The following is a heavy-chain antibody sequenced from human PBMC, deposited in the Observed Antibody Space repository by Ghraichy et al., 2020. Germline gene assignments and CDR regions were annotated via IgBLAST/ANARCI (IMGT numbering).Heavy chain of an antibody. J-gene: IGHJ5*02. CDR1: GFTFSSYE. V-gene: IGHV3-48*03. D-gene: IGHD2-8*02. CDR3: VRYWWGNDFAPEDNWLDP. Sequence: GGSLRLSCAASGFTFSSYEMNWVRQAPGKGLEWVSYISSSGRTIYYADSVKGRFTISRDNAKNSLYLQMNSLRAEDTAVYYCVRYWWGNDFAPEDNWLDPWGQGTLVTVSS. CDR2: ISSSGRTI.